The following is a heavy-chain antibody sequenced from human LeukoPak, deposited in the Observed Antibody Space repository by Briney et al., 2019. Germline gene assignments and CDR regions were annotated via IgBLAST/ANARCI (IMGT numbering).Heavy chain of an antibody. D-gene: IGHD1-7*01. Sequence: AGGSLRLSCAASGFTFSDYAMHWVRQAPGKGLEWVAVISKDGSDKYYPGSVRGRFTISRDNSKNTIYLRMDSLRAEDTAIYYCARDYWWNYDYWGQGTLVTVSS. CDR3: ARDYWWNYDY. CDR2: ISKDGSDK. V-gene: IGHV3-30-3*01. J-gene: IGHJ4*02. CDR1: GFTFSDYA.